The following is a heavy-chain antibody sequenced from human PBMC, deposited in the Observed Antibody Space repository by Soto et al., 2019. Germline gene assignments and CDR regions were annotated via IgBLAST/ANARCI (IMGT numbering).Heavy chain of an antibody. J-gene: IGHJ6*03. Sequence: QVQLVESGGGVVQPGRSLRLSCAASGFTFSSYGMHWVRQAPGKGLEWVAVIWYDGSNKYYADSVKGRFTISRDNSKNTLYLQMNSLRAEDTAVYYCARDGSTIPYYYYYYMDVWGKGTTVTVSS. CDR3: ARDGSTIPYYYYYYMDV. CDR2: IWYDGSNK. CDR1: GFTFSSYG. V-gene: IGHV3-33*01. D-gene: IGHD2-2*01.